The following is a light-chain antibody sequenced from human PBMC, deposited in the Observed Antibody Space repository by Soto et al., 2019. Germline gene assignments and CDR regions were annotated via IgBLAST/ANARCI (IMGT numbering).Light chain of an antibody. CDR3: CSYAGIYTWV. Sequence: QSALTQPRPVSGSPGQSVTISCTGTSSDVGGYNYVSWYQQHPGKAPKLMIYDVSKRPSGVPDRFSGSKSGNTASLTISGLQAEDEADYYCCSYAGIYTWVFGTGTKLTVL. J-gene: IGLJ1*01. CDR1: SSDVGGYNY. CDR2: DVS. V-gene: IGLV2-11*01.